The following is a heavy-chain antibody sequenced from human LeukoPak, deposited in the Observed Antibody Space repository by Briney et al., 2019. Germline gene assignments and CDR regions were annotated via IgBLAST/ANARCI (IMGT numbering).Heavy chain of an antibody. J-gene: IGHJ4*02. CDR2: ISGSGGDT. CDR1: GFTFSSYA. D-gene: IGHD3-10*01. V-gene: IGHV3-23*01. Sequence: PGGSLRLSCAASGFTFSSYAMNWVRQAPGKGLEWVSISGSGGDTYYADSVKGRFTISRDNSKNTLYLQMNSLRAEDTAVYYCAKAITMGRGGPFDYWGQGTLVTVSS. CDR3: AKAITMGRGGPFDY.